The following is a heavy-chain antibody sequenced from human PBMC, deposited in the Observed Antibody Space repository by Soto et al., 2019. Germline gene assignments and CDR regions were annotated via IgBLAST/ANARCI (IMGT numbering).Heavy chain of an antibody. Sequence: SETLSLTCTVSGGSISSYYWSWIRQPPGKGLEWIGYIYYSGSTNYNPSLKSRVTISVDTSKNQFSLKLSSVSAADTAVYYCARDISGYSYGYQYYYGMDVWGQGTTVTVSS. V-gene: IGHV4-59*01. J-gene: IGHJ6*02. CDR1: GGSISSYY. CDR3: ARDISGYSYGYQYYYGMDV. D-gene: IGHD5-18*01. CDR2: IYYSGST.